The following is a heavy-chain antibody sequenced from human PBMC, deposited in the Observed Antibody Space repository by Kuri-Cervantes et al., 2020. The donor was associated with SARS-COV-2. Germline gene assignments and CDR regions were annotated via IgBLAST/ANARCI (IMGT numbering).Heavy chain of an antibody. CDR3: SGWTTDPVGDY. CDR1: GYSFRTYG. Sequence: ASVKVSCKASGYSFRTYGINWVRQAPGQGLEWMGWISTYNGDRNHEQNFQGRVTMTTDTTTRTAYMELRSLRSDDTAVYYCSGWTTDPVGDYWGQGTRVTVYS. V-gene: IGHV1-18*01. CDR2: ISTYNGDR. D-gene: IGHD1-1*01. J-gene: IGHJ4*02.